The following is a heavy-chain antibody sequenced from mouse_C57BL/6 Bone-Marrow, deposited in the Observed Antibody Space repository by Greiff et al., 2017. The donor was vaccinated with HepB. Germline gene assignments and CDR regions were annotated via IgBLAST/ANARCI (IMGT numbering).Heavy chain of an antibody. CDR3: ARGWLGRVAY. CDR1: GYTFTSYW. CDR2: IDPSDSGT. V-gene: IGHV1-52*01. D-gene: IGHD4-1*01. Sequence: QVQLQQPGAELVRPGSSVKLSCKASGYTFTSYWMHWVKQRPIQGLEWIGNIDPSDSGTHYNQKFKDKATLTVDKSSSTAYMQLSSLTSEDSAVYYCARGWLGRVAYWGQGTLVTVSA. J-gene: IGHJ3*01.